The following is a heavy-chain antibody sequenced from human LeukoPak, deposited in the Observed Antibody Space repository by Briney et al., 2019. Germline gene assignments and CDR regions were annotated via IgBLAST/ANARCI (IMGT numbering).Heavy chain of an antibody. V-gene: IGHV4-34*01. CDR3: ARVYSSKPLHMDV. CDR1: GGSFSGYY. D-gene: IGHD6-13*01. Sequence: SETLSLTCAVYGGSFSGYYWSWIRQPPGKGLEWIGEINHSGSTNYNPSLKSRVTISVDTSKNQFSLKLSSVTAADTAVYYCARVYSSKPLHMDVWGQGTTVTVSS. J-gene: IGHJ6*02. CDR2: INHSGST.